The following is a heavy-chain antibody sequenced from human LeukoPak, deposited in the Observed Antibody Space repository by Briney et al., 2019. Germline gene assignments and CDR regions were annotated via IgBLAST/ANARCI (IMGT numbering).Heavy chain of an antibody. V-gene: IGHV4-61*02. CDR1: GGSISSGSYY. CDR3: TRDGAPYSTGWYS. J-gene: IGHJ5*02. CDR2: IYTRGST. Sequence: KASETLSLTCTASGGSISSGSYYWNWIRQPAGKGLEWVGRIYTRGSTNYNPSLKSRVAMSLDTSKNQISLKVSSVTAADTAVYYCTRDGAPYSTGWYSWGQGTLVIVSS. D-gene: IGHD6-19*01.